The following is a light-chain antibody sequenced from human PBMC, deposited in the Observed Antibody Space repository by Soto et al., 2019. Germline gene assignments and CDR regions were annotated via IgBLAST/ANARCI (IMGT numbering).Light chain of an antibody. CDR1: SSNIGAGHD. J-gene: IGLJ3*02. V-gene: IGLV1-40*01. Sequence: QLVLTQPPSVSGAPGQRITISCTGSSSNIGAGHDVHWYQQRPGTAPKLLIYGNTNRPSGVPDRFAASKSGTSASLAITGLQAEDEADYYCQSYDTSLSGWVFGGGTKLTVL. CDR3: QSYDTSLSGWV. CDR2: GNT.